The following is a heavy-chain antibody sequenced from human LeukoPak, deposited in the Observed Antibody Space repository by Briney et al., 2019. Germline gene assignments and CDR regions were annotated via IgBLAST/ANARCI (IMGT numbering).Heavy chain of an antibody. Sequence: GGSLRLSCTASGFTVSSNYVTWVRQAPGKGLEWVSVIYSGGTTYYADSVKGRFTISRDNSKNTLYLQMNSLRAEDTAVYYCAKGYCGSTSCPKDYWGQGTLVTVSS. CDR2: IYSGGTT. CDR1: GFTVSSNY. CDR3: AKGYCGSTSCPKDY. D-gene: IGHD2-2*01. V-gene: IGHV3-66*01. J-gene: IGHJ4*02.